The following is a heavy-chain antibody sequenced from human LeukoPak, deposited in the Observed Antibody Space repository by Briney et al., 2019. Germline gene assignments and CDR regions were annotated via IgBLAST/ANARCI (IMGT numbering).Heavy chain of an antibody. CDR1: GYTFTGYY. CDR2: INPNSGGT. Sequence: ASVKVSCKASGYTFTGYYMHWVRQAPGQGLEWMGRINPNSGGTNYAQKFQGRVTMTRGTSISTAYMELSRLRSDDAAVYYCARDPPDAIAVAGIDYWGQGTLVTVSS. V-gene: IGHV1-2*06. J-gene: IGHJ4*02. CDR3: ARDPPDAIAVAGIDY. D-gene: IGHD6-19*01.